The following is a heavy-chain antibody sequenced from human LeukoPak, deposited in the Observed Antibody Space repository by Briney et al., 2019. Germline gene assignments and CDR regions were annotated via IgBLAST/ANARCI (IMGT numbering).Heavy chain of an antibody. V-gene: IGHV3-23*01. D-gene: IGHD1-14*01. CDR1: GFIFDTHT. CDR3: VRRAAVRGMDF. J-gene: IGHJ6*02. Sequence: GSLRLFCTASGFIFDTHTLTWVRQAPGKGLEWVASISGSGDSTNYGDSVKGRFTISRDNFKRTVHLEMSNLRADDTAMYYCVRRAAVRGMDFWGLGTTVIVSS. CDR2: ISGSGDST.